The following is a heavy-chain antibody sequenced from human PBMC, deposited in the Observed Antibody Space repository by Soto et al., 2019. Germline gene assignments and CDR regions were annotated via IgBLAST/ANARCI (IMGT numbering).Heavy chain of an antibody. J-gene: IGHJ4*02. CDR3: ARGGYSSGWNNYHFDY. V-gene: IGHV1-2*04. Sequence: GASVKVSCKASGYTFTGYYMHWVRQAPGQGLEWMGWINPNSGGTNYAQKFQGWVTMTRDTSISTAYMELSRLRSDDTAVYYCARGGYSSGWNNYHFDYWGQGTLVTVSS. CDR1: GYTFTGYY. CDR2: INPNSGGT. D-gene: IGHD6-19*01.